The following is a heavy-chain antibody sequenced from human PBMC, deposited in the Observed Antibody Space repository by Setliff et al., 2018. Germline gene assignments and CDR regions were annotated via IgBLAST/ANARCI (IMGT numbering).Heavy chain of an antibody. J-gene: IGHJ4*01. D-gene: IGHD1-20*01. V-gene: IGHV1-18*01. CDR3: ARDGNNWNDLDY. Sequence: ASVKVSCKASGYTFRNYAFAWVRQAPGQGLEWVGWISVYNGDTNYAQKFQGRVTLTTDTSTSIAYMELRSLTSDDTALYYCARDGNNWNDLDYWGHGTLVTVSS. CDR2: ISVYNGDT. CDR1: GYTFRNYA.